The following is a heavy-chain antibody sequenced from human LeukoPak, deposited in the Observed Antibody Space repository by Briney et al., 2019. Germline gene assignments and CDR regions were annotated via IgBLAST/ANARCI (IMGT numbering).Heavy chain of an antibody. V-gene: IGHV4-30-2*03. D-gene: IGHD3-3*01. CDR1: GGSISSGGYS. Sequence: SETLSLTCAVSGGSISSGGYSWSWIRQPPGKGLEWIGYIYHSGSTYYNPSLKSRVTISVDTSKNQFSLKLSSVTAADTAVCYCARHLITIFGVVIIDNWFDPWGQGTLVTVSS. J-gene: IGHJ5*02. CDR3: ARHLITIFGVVIIDNWFDP. CDR2: IYHSGST.